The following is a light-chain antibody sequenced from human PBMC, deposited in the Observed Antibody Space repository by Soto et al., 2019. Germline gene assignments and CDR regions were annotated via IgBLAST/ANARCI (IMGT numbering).Light chain of an antibody. CDR1: QSISSS. J-gene: IGKJ1*01. CDR2: AAS. Sequence: DIQMTQSPSSLSASVGETITITCRASQSISSSLNWFQHSPGQPPKLLLFAASNLHAGVPPRFSGSGSGTSFSLTIRSLQPEDFATYYCQQSFNLPRTFGPGTKV. V-gene: IGKV1-39*01. CDR3: QQSFNLPRT.